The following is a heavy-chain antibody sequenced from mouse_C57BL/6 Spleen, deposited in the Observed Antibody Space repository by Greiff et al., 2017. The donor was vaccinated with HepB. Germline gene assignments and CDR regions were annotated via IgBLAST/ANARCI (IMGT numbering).Heavy chain of an antibody. D-gene: IGHD2-12*01. CDR1: GFTFSDYG. V-gene: IGHV5-17*01. J-gene: IGHJ3*01. CDR3: ASYDWFAY. Sequence: EVKLMESGGGLVKPGGSLKLSCAASGFTFSDYGMHWVRQAPEKGLEWVAYISSGSSTIYYADTVKGRFTIARDNAKNTLFLQMTSLRSEDTAMYYCASYDWFAYWIQGPLVTVSA. CDR2: ISSGSSTI.